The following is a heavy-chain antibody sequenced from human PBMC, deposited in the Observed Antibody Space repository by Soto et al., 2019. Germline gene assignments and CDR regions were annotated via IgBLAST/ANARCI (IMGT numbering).Heavy chain of an antibody. CDR1: GFTFDDYA. CDR2: ISWNSGSI. D-gene: IGHD3-22*01. J-gene: IGHJ4*02. CDR3: AKEGYYDSSGSAFDY. Sequence: SLRLSCAASGFTFDDYAMHWVRQAPGKGLEWVSGISWNSGSIGYADSVKGRFTISRDNAKNSLYLQMNSLRAEDTALYYCAKEGYYDSSGSAFDYWGQGTLVTVSS. V-gene: IGHV3-9*01.